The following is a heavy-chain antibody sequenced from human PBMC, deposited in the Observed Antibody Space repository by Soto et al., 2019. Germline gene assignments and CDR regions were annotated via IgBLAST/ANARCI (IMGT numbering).Heavy chain of an antibody. CDR2: ISGSDGST. CDR3: VKDWTGDTCPCMDV. Sequence: EVQLLESGGGLVQPGGSLRLSCAASGFTFNNYAMTWVRQAPGKGLEWVSTISGSDGSTYYADSVKGRLTISGDNSKNALYLQMSSLRAEDTALYYCVKDWTGDTCPCMDVWGQGTTVTVSS. D-gene: IGHD2-8*02. V-gene: IGHV3-23*01. J-gene: IGHJ6*01. CDR1: GFTFNNYA.